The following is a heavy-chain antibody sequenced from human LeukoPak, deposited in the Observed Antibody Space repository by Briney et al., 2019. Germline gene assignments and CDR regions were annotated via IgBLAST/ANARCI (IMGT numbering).Heavy chain of an antibody. D-gene: IGHD5-12*01. V-gene: IGHV4-39*07. CDR1: GGSISSSTYF. CDR2: IFSSGST. Sequence: SETLSLTCTVSGGSISSSTYFWGWIRQPPGEGLEWIGSIFSSGSTYYNPSLKSRVSISVDTSKNQFSLKLSSVTAADTAVYYCARAATIWNPDSWGQGTLVTVSS. J-gene: IGHJ4*02. CDR3: ARAATIWNPDS.